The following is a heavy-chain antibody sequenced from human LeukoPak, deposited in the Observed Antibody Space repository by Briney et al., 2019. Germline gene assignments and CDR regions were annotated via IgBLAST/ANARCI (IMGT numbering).Heavy chain of an antibody. D-gene: IGHD6-19*01. V-gene: IGHV1-18*01. CDR1: GYTFTSYG. Sequence: ASVKVSCKASGYTFTSYGISWVRQAPGQGLEWMGWISAYNSNTNYAQKKLQGRVTMTTDTSTSTAYMELRSLRSDDTAVYYCARDLRRDTSGWNSQAVLDYWGQGTLVTVSS. CDR3: ARDLRRDTSGWNSQAVLDY. J-gene: IGHJ4*02. CDR2: ISAYNSNT.